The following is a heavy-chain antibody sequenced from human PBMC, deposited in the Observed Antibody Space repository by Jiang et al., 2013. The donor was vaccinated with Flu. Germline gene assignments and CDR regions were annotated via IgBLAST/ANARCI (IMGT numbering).Heavy chain of an antibody. V-gene: IGHV1-18*01. D-gene: IGHD5-24*01. J-gene: IGHJ4*02. Sequence: QAPGQGLEWMGWISAYNGNTNYAQKLQGRVTMTTDTSTSTAYMELRSLRSDDTAVYYCARDPYQMAADYWGQGTLVTVSS. CDR3: ARDPYQMAADY. CDR2: ISAYNGNT.